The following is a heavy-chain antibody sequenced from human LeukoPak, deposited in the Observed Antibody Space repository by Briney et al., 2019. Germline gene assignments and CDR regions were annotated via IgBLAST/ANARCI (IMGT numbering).Heavy chain of an antibody. CDR3: ARDRTSGYNWFDP. Sequence: ASVKVSCKASGYTFTSYGISWVRQAPGQGLEWMGWINPNSGDTNYAQKFQGRVTMTRDTSISTAYMELSRLTSDDTAMYYCARDRTSGYNWFDPWGQGTLVTVSS. J-gene: IGHJ5*02. CDR2: INPNSGDT. V-gene: IGHV1-2*02. D-gene: IGHD3-22*01. CDR1: GYTFTSYG.